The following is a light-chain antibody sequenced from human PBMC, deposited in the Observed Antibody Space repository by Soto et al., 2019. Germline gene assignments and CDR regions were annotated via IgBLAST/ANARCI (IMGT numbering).Light chain of an antibody. Sequence: QSALTQPASVSGSPGQSITNSCTGTSSDVGSYNLVSWYQQHPGKAPKLMIYEGTKRPSGVSDRFSGSRSGNTASLTISGLQAEDEADYYCCSYASSSTYVFGSGTKLTVL. J-gene: IGLJ1*01. CDR2: EGT. CDR1: SSDVGSYNL. CDR3: CSYASSSTYV. V-gene: IGLV2-23*01.